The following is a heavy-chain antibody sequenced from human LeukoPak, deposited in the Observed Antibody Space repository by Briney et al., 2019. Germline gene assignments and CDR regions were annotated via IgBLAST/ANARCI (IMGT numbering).Heavy chain of an antibody. D-gene: IGHD3-22*01. Sequence: GGSLRLSCAASGFTFSSYGMHWGRQAPGKGLEWVALISYDGSNKYYADSVKGRFTISRDNSKNTLYLQMNSLRAEDTAVYYCAKDIFPTTEYYYDTSGPVDYWGQGTLVTVSS. J-gene: IGHJ4*02. CDR1: GFTFSSYG. CDR3: AKDIFPTTEYYYDTSGPVDY. CDR2: ISYDGSNK. V-gene: IGHV3-30*18.